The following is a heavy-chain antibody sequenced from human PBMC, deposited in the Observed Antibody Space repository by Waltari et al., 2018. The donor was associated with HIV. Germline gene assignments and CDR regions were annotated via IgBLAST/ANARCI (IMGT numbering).Heavy chain of an antibody. Sequence: QVQLEESGGDLVRPGGSLRLSCLASGFTFSEYYMVLVRRSPRNGWEVISSFGPSGIPFNSAGSVMWLFASSRDNAGKSVILQIGSLRADDSAMYYCVRVARDPTGHYPTLWFFDVWGRGTLVTVSS. V-gene: IGHV3-11*04. D-gene: IGHD3-3*01. CDR1: GFTFSEYY. CDR3: VRVARDPTGHYPTLWFFDV. J-gene: IGHJ2*01. CDR2: FGPSGIPF.